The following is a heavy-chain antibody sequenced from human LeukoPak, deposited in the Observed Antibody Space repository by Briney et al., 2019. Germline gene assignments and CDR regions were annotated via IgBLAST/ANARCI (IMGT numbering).Heavy chain of an antibody. D-gene: IGHD3-22*01. CDR2: SSSSSSYI. J-gene: IGHJ3*02. CDR1: GFTFSSYS. V-gene: IGHV3-21*01. Sequence: PGGSLRLSCAASGFTFSSYSMNWVRQAPGKGLEWVSSSSSSSSYIYYADSVKGQFTISRDNAKNSLYLQMNSLRAEDTAVYYCARDYYYDSRYPLNPNAFDIWGQGTMVTVSS. CDR3: ARDYYYDSRYPLNPNAFDI.